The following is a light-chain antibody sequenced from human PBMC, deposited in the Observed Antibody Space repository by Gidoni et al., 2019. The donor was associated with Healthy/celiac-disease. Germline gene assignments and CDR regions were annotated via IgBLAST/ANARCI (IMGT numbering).Light chain of an antibody. V-gene: IGKV3-15*01. CDR2: GAS. CDR1: QSVSSN. Sequence: EIVMTQSPATLSVSPGERATLSCRASQSVSSNLAWYQQKPGQAPRLLIYGASTRATGIPARFSGSGSGTEFTLTISSLLSEDFAVYYCQQYNNWFRSFGQGTKVEIK. J-gene: IGKJ1*01. CDR3: QQYNNWFRS.